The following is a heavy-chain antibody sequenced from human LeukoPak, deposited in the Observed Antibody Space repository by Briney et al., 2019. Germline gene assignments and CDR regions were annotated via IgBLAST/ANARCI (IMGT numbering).Heavy chain of an antibody. D-gene: IGHD1-26*01. V-gene: IGHV3-48*01. J-gene: IGHJ5*02. Sequence: GGALRLSCAASGLIFSNYDMNWVPQAPGKGLEWVSYISFDSTIIHYTDYLKGRFTISRDNAKNSLYLQMNSLRAEDTAVYYCARASNSATHDNLFDPWGQGTLVAVSS. CDR2: ISFDSTII. CDR1: GLIFSNYD. CDR3: ARASNSATHDNLFDP.